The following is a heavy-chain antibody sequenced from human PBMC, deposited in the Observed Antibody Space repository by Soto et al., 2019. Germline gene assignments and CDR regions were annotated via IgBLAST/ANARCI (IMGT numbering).Heavy chain of an antibody. V-gene: IGHV1-69*13. CDR2: IIPIFGTA. J-gene: IGHJ4*02. D-gene: IGHD3-22*01. Sequence: SVKVSCKASGGTFSSYAISWVRQAPGQGLEWMVGIIPIFGTANYAQKFQGRVTITADESTSTAYMELSSLRSEDTAVYYCARANIDYYDSSGYYLPYWGQGTLVTVSS. CDR1: GGTFSSYA. CDR3: ARANIDYYDSSGYYLPY.